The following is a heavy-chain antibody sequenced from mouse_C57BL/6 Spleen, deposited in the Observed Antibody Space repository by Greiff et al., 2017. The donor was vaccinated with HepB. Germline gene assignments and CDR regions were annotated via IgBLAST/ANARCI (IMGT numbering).Heavy chain of an antibody. V-gene: IGHV5-9-1*02. Sequence: EVQLVESGEGLVKPGGSLKLSCAASGFTFSSYAMSWVRQTPEKRLEWVAYISSGGDYIYYADTVQGRFTISRDNARNTLYLQMSSLKSEDTAMYYWTRVSPPYSNYMDYWGQGTSVTVSS. CDR1: GFTFSSYA. CDR3: TRVSPPYSNYMDY. CDR2: ISSGGDYI. D-gene: IGHD2-5*01. J-gene: IGHJ4*01.